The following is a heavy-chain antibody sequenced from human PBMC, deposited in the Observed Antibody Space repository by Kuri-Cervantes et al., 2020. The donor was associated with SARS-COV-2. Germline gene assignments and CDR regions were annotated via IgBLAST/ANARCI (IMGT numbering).Heavy chain of an antibody. CDR2: FIPGSSYT. D-gene: IGHD6-13*01. CDR1: GHTFTNYY. J-gene: IGHJ5*01. V-gene: IGHV1-46*01. CDR3: AIQSSNWYNS. Sequence: VKVSCKASGHTFTNYYFYWVRQAPGQGLEWVATFIPGSSYTHYAPRFQGRVTVTRDTSTGTVHMELSSLRSDDTAVYYCAIQSSNWYNSWGQGTLVTVSS.